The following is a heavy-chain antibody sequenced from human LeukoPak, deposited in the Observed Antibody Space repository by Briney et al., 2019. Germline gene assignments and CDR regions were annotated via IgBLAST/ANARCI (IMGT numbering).Heavy chain of an antibody. CDR2: IKQDGSEK. CDR3: ARGTMDPYLYYYYGMDV. CDR1: GFTFSSYW. J-gene: IGHJ6*02. V-gene: IGHV3-7*01. D-gene: IGHD4/OR15-4a*01. Sequence: GGSLRLSCAASGFTFSSYWMSWVRQAPGKGLEWVANIKQDGSEKYYVDSVKGRFTISRDNSKNTLYLQMNSLRAEDTAVYYCARGTMDPYLYYYYGMDVWGQGTTVTVSS.